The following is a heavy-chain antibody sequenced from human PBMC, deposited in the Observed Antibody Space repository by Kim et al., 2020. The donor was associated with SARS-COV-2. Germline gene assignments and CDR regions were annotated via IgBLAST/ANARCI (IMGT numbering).Heavy chain of an antibody. J-gene: IGHJ4*02. D-gene: IGHD2-2*01. Sequence: SETLSLTCTVSGGSISSYYWSWIRQPPGKGLEWIGYIYYSGSTNYNPSLKSRVTISVDTSKNQFSLKLSSVTAADTAVYYCARGSSTSWGWMPFDYWGQGTLVTVSS. V-gene: IGHV4-59*01. CDR3: ARGSSTSWGWMPFDY. CDR2: IYYSGST. CDR1: GGSISSYY.